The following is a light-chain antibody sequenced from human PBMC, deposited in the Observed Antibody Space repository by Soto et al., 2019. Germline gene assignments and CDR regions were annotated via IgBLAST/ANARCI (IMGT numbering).Light chain of an antibody. CDR3: CSYGGSYV. V-gene: IGLV2-23*02. J-gene: IGLJ1*01. Sequence: QSVVTQPAPRFGGPWQAVTLSLPGNSSDVGSYNLVSWYQQHPGKAPKVMIYEVSKRPSGVSNRFSGSKSGNTASLTISGLQAEDEADYYCCSYGGSYVFGPGTKVTVL. CDR1: SSDVGSYNL. CDR2: EVS.